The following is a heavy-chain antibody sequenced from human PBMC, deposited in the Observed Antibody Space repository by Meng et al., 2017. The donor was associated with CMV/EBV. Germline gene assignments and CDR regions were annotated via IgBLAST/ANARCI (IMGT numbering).Heavy chain of an antibody. J-gene: IGHJ3*02. D-gene: IGHD3-10*01. CDR3: ARPGLPGEVDAFDI. Sequence: KVSCKASGYTFTGYYMHWVRQAPGQGLEWMGIIYPGDSDTRYSPSFQGQVTISADKSISTAYLQWSSLKASDTAMYYCARPGLPGEVDAFDIWGQGTMVTVSS. CDR1: GYTFTGYY. V-gene: IGHV5-51*01. CDR2: IYPGDSDT.